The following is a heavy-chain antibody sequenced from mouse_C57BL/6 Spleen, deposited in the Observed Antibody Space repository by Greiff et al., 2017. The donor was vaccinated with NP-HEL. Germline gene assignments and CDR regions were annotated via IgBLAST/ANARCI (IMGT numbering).Heavy chain of an antibody. CDR3: ARHEEGCGSLYYYAMDY. V-gene: IGHV1-62-2*01. CDR2: FYPGSGSI. D-gene: IGHD1-1*01. Sequence: VQLQQSGAELVKPGASVKLSCKASGYTFTEYTIHWVKQRSGQGLEWIGWFYPGSGSIKYNEKFKDKATLTADNSSSTVYMELSRLTSEDSAVYFCARHEEGCGSLYYYAMDYWGQGTSVTVSS. CDR1: GYTFTEYT. J-gene: IGHJ4*01.